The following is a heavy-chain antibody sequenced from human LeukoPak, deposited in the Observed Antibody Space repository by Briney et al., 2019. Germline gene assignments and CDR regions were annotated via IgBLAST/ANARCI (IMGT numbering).Heavy chain of an antibody. CDR2: INPSGGST. CDR3: ATSGSYHKYYFDY. CDR1: GYSFSAYY. D-gene: IGHD1-26*01. V-gene: IGHV1-46*01. J-gene: IGHJ4*02. Sequence: GSAKVSCKASGYSFSAYYMHWVRQAPGQGLEWMGAINPSGGSTSYALKFQDRVTVSRDTSTSTVYMELTSLRSDDTAVYFCATSGSYHKYYFDYWGQGTLVTVSS.